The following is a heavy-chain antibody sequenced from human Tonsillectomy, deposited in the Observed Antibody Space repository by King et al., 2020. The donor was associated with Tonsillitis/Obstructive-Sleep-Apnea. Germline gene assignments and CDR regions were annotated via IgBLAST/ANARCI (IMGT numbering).Heavy chain of an antibody. V-gene: IGHV3-49*05. CDR3: TRDLAELEPSFGY. CDR2: IRSKAYGGTT. Sequence: VQLVESGGGLVKPGRSLRLSCSASGFTFGKYVMSWFRQAPGKGLEWLAFIRSKAYGGTTEYAASVKGRFTISRDDTKSIAYLQMNSLKTEDTAVYYCTRDLAELEPSFGYWGQGTLVTVSS. CDR1: GFTFGKYV. J-gene: IGHJ4*02. D-gene: IGHD1-1*01.